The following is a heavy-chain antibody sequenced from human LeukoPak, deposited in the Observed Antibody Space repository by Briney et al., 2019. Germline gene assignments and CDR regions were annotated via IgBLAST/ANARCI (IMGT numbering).Heavy chain of an antibody. CDR3: ARGRRSVDIVATILSSSSPYSSSWYFDY. D-gene: IGHD5-12*01. CDR1: GGPFSGYY. V-gene: IGHV4-34*01. Sequence: NPSETLSLTCAVYGGPFSGYYWSWIRQPPGKGLEWGGEIDHSERTNYNPSLKSPVTITVEPSKTQSSLKLSSVTAADTAVYYCARGRRSVDIVATILSSSSPYSSSWYFDYWGQGTLVTVSS. CDR2: IDHSERT. J-gene: IGHJ4*02.